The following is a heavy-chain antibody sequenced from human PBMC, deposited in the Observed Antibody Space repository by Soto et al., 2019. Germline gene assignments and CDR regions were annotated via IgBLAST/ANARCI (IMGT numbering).Heavy chain of an antibody. V-gene: IGHV4-34*01. CDR1: GGSFSGYY. CDR2: INHSGST. J-gene: IGHJ6*02. Sequence: SSETLSLTCAVYGGSFSGYYWSWIRQPPGKGLEWIGEINHSGSTNYNPSLKSRVTISVDTSKNQFSLKLSSVTAADTAVYYCARVIAATNYYYGMDVWGQGTTVTVS. CDR3: ARVIAATNYYYGMDV. D-gene: IGHD6-13*01.